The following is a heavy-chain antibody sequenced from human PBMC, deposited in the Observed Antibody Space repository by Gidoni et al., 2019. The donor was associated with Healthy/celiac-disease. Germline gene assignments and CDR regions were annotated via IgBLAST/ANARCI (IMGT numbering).Heavy chain of an antibody. CDR2: ISGSGGST. D-gene: IGHD3-10*01. Sequence: EVQLLESVGGLVQPGGSLRLSCAASGFTFSSYAMSWVRQAPGKGLEWVSAISGSGGSTYYADSVKGRFTISRDNSKNTLYLQMNSLRAEDTAVYYCAKVLTSYWYFDLWGRGTLVTVSS. CDR3: AKVLTSYWYFDL. V-gene: IGHV3-23*01. J-gene: IGHJ2*01. CDR1: GFTFSSYA.